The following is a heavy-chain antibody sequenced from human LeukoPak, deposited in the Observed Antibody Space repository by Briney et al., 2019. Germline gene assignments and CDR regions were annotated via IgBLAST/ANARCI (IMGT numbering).Heavy chain of an antibody. CDR2: ISSSSSYI. V-gene: IGHV3-21*01. CDR1: GFTFSSYS. D-gene: IGHD3-22*01. CDR3: ARDSLYDSSRYFDY. J-gene: IGHJ4*02. Sequence: GGSLRLSCAASGFTFSSYSMNWVRQAPGKGLEWVSSISSSSSYIYYADSVKGRFTISRDNAKNSLFLQMNSLRAEDTAVYYRARDSLYDSSRYFDYWGQGTLVTVSS.